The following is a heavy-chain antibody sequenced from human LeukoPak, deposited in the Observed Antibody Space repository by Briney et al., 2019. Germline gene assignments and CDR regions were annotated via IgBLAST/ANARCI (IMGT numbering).Heavy chain of an antibody. D-gene: IGHD4-23*01. CDR2: IIPIFGTA. Sequence: SVKVSCKASGYTFTSYGISWVRQAPGQGLEWMGGIIPIFGTANYAQKFQGRVTITADESTSTAYMELSSLRSEGTAVYYCARDYGGNPLDAFDIWGQGTMVTVSS. CDR1: GYTFTSYG. V-gene: IGHV1-69*13. CDR3: ARDYGGNPLDAFDI. J-gene: IGHJ3*02.